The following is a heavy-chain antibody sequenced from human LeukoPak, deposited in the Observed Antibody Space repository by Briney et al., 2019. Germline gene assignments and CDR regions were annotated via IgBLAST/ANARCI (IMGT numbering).Heavy chain of an antibody. Sequence: PSETLSLTCTVSGGSISSYYWSWIRQPPGKGLEWIGYIYYSGSTNYNPSLKSRVTISVDTSKNQSSLKLSSVTAADTAVYYCARRPKYYYYGMDVWGQGTTVTVSS. CDR3: ARRPKYYYYGMDV. V-gene: IGHV4-59*01. CDR1: GGSISSYY. J-gene: IGHJ6*02. CDR2: IYYSGST.